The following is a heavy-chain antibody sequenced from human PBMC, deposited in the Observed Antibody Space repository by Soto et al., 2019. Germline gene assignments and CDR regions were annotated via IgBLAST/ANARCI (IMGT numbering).Heavy chain of an antibody. CDR1: GFTFSSYT. Sequence: GSLRLSCAASGFTFSSYTLNWVRRAPGKGLEWVATSSDRRTGNTHYSDSVRGRFTLSRDYSRNILFLQMDSLRADDTALYYCTTWLTAHFDYWGRGTQVTVSS. CDR2: SSDRRTGNT. V-gene: IGHV3-23*01. CDR3: TTWLTAHFDY. J-gene: IGHJ4*02. D-gene: IGHD2-21*02.